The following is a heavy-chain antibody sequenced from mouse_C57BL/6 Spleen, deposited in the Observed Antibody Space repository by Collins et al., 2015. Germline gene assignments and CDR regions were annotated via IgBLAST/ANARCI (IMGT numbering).Heavy chain of an antibody. J-gene: IGHJ2*01. CDR2: ISYDGSN. CDR3: TRGGGDY. CDR1: GYSITSGYF. V-gene: IGHV3-6*01. Sequence: DVQLQESGPGLVKPSQSLSLTCFVTGYSITSGYFWNWIRQFPGNKLEWMGYISYDGSNNYNPSLKNRISITRDTSKNQFFLKLSSVTTEDTATYYCTRGGGDYWGQGTTLTVSS.